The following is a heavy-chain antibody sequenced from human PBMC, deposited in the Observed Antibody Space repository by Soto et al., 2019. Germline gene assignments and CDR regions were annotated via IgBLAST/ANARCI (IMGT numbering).Heavy chain of an antibody. D-gene: IGHD6-19*01. Sequence: QVHLVQSGAEVKKPGASVRVSCKASGYTFTNYGIRWVRQAPGQGLEWMGWVSGYNGNTNYAQKLRGRVTMTTDTSTSIAYMELTPLGSDDTAVYYCARDEGSHGFDSWGQGTLVTVSS. CDR3: ARDEGSHGFDS. CDR1: GYTFTNYG. J-gene: IGHJ4*02. CDR2: VSGYNGNT. V-gene: IGHV1-18*04.